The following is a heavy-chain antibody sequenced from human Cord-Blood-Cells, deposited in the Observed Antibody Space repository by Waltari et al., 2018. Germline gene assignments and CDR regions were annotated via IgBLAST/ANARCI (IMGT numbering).Heavy chain of an antibody. CDR3: VRVRVSGDRYFDL. D-gene: IGHD7-27*01. CDR1: GGSISRGSYY. V-gene: IGHV4-61*09. CDR2: IYTSGST. Sequence: QVQLQESGPGLVKPSQTLSLTCTVSGGSISRGSYYWSWIRQPAGKGLEWIGYIYTSGSTNYNPSLKSRVTISVDTSKNQFSLKLSSVTAADTAVYYCVRVRVSGDRYFDLWGRGTLVTVSS. J-gene: IGHJ2*01.